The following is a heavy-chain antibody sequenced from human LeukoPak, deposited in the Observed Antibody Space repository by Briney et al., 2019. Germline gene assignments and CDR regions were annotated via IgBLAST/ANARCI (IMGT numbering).Heavy chain of an antibody. J-gene: IGHJ4*02. Sequence: PGGSLRLSCAASGFTFSDYYMSWIRQAPGKGLEWVSYISISGSTMYHADSVKGRFTISRDNSKNTLYLQMNSLRAEDTAVYYCARAWSRGNSYHYWGQGTLVTVS. D-gene: IGHD4-23*01. V-gene: IGHV3-11*04. CDR3: ARAWSRGNSYHY. CDR2: ISISGSTM. CDR1: GFTFSDYY.